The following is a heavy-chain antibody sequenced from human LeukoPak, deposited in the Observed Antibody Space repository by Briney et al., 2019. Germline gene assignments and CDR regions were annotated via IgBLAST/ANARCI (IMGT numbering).Heavy chain of an antibody. CDR2: ISSSSGYI. CDR1: GFTFSSYS. V-gene: IGHV3-21*01. Sequence: KPGGSLRLSCAASGFTFSSYSMNWVRQAPGKGLEWVSSISSSSGYIYYADSVKGRFTISRDNSKNTLYLQMNSLRAEDTAVYYCAKDRGVVVTAITFDYWGQGTLVTVSS. J-gene: IGHJ4*02. CDR3: AKDRGVVVTAITFDY. D-gene: IGHD2-21*02.